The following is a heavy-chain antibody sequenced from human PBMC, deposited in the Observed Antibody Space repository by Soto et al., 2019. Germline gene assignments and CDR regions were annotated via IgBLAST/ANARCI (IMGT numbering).Heavy chain of an antibody. Sequence: PGGSLRLSCAASGFTFSDYYMSWIRQAPGKGLEWVSYISSSGSTIYYADSVKGRFTISRDNAKNSLYLQMNSLRAEDTAVYYCARDRGTMVRGKEYYYYYYGMDVWGQGTTVTISS. D-gene: IGHD3-10*01. CDR1: GFTFSDYY. CDR3: ARDRGTMVRGKEYYYYYYGMDV. CDR2: ISSSGSTI. V-gene: IGHV3-11*01. J-gene: IGHJ6*02.